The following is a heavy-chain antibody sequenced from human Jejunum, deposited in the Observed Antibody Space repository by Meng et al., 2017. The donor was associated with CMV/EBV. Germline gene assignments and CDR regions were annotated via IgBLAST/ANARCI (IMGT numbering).Heavy chain of an antibody. D-gene: IGHD2-2*01. J-gene: IGHJ4*02. Sequence: QVQLVESGGGVVQLGGSLRLSCASSGFSFSNCAMHWVRQAPGKGLEWVTFIRYDGSSRYYADSVKGRFTISRDNSKNTLYLQMNSLRAEDTAVYYCARGYCSSINCLTFDYWGQGTLVNVSS. CDR1: GFSFSNCA. CDR3: ARGYCSSINCLTFDY. V-gene: IGHV3-30*02. CDR2: IRYDGSSR.